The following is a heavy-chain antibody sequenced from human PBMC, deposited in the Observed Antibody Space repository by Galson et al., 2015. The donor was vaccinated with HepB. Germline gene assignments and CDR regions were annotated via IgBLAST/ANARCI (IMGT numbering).Heavy chain of an antibody. Sequence: SVKVSCKAFGYTFTTYYVHWVRQAPGQGLEWMEIINPSGGSTSYAQKSQGRVTMTGDTSASTVYMELSSLRSEDTAVYYCGRGPRIAARPLGYWGQGTLVTVSS. CDR2: INPSGGST. D-gene: IGHD6-6*01. CDR3: GRGPRIAARPLGY. CDR1: GYTFTTYY. J-gene: IGHJ4*02. V-gene: IGHV1-46*03.